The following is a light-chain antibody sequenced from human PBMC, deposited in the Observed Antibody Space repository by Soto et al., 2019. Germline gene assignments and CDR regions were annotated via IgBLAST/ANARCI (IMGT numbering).Light chain of an antibody. J-gene: IGKJ1*01. Sequence: IQMTQSPSSLSASVGDRVTITCQASQDISNYLNWYQLKPGKAPKLLIYAASNLESGGPSRFSGSGSGTEFILTISSLQPDDFASYCCQHYGGMWTFGQGTKV. V-gene: IGKV1-33*01. CDR2: AAS. CDR3: QHYGGMWT. CDR1: QDISNY.